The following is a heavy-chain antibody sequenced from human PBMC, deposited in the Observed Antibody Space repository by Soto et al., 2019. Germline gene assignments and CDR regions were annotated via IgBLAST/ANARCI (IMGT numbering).Heavy chain of an antibody. V-gene: IGHV4-31*03. CDR3: ARGVLH. J-gene: IGHJ4*01. Sequence: QVKLQESGPGLVQPSQTLSLTCTVSGGSISSGGYSWIWIRQHPGTGLEWIGHISYSGSTYYNTSLKSGVTISVDASRLQFSLIVNSVTAADTAVYYCARGVLHWGQGTLVTVSS. CDR1: GGSISSGGYS. D-gene: IGHD3-10*01. CDR2: ISYSGST.